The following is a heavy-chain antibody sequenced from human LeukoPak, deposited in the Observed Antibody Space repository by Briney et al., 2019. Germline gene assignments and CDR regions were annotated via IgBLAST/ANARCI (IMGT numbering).Heavy chain of an antibody. CDR2: ISSSGSTI. CDR1: GFTFSSYE. V-gene: IGHV3-48*03. J-gene: IGHJ1*01. CDR3: ARAPEVGATFVGYFQH. Sequence: AGGSLRLSCAASGFTFSSYEMNWFRQAPGKGLEWGSYISSSGSTIYYADSVKGRFTISRDNAKNSLYLQMNSLRAEDTAVYYCARAPEVGATFVGYFQHWGQGTLVTVSS. D-gene: IGHD1-26*01.